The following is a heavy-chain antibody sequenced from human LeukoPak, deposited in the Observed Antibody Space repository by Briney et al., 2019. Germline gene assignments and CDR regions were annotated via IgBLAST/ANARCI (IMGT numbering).Heavy chain of an antibody. D-gene: IGHD3-10*01. V-gene: IGHV1-2*02. J-gene: IGHJ6*03. CDR3: ARDYYYGSGSTTYYYYYMDV. Sequence: ASVKVSCKASGYTFTGYYMHWVRQAPGQGLEWMGWINPNSGGTNYAQKFQGRVTMTRDTSISTAYMELSRLRSDDTDVYYCARDYYYGSGSTTYYYYYMDVWGKGTTVTISS. CDR1: GYTFTGYY. CDR2: INPNSGGT.